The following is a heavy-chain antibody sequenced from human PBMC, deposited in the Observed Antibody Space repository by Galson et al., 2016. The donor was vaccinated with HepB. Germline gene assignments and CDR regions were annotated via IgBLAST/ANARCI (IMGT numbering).Heavy chain of an antibody. J-gene: IGHJ3*02. Sequence: LEWIGSMSYSGTAYYNPSLQSRVTISGDTSNNQFSLKLNSMTAADTAIYYCARQVVSDNYLESAFDIWGQGTMVTVSS. D-gene: IGHD2-21*02. V-gene: IGHV4-39*01. CDR2: MSYSGTA. CDR3: ARQVVSDNYLESAFDI.